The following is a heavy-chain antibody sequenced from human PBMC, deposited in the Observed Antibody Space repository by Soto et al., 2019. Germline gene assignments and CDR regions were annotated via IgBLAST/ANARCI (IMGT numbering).Heavy chain of an antibody. J-gene: IGHJ6*02. CDR2: IYHSGST. V-gene: IGHV4-4*02. Sequence: QVQLQESGPGLVKPSGTLSLTCAVSGGSISSSNWWSWVRQPPGKGLEWIGEIYHSGSTNYNPSLKGRVTTSVDKSKNQCALKLSSVTAADTAVYYCARDLDLSGYYGMDVWGQGTTVTVSS. CDR3: ARDLDLSGYYGMDV. CDR1: GGSISSSNW. D-gene: IGHD6-19*01.